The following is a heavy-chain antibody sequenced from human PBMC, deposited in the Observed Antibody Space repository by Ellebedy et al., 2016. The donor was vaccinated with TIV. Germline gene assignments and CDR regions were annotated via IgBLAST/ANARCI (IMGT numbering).Heavy chain of an antibody. Sequence: MPGGSLRLSCTVSGDSIRSYYWNWIRQSPGKGLEWIGYVFHTGITDYNPSLKSRVTLSVDTSKNQFSLRLNSVTAADTAVYYCAGVRDGSRPFDYWGQGTLVTVSS. V-gene: IGHV4-59*01. CDR3: AGVRDGSRPFDY. D-gene: IGHD6-13*01. J-gene: IGHJ4*02. CDR1: GDSIRSYY. CDR2: VFHTGIT.